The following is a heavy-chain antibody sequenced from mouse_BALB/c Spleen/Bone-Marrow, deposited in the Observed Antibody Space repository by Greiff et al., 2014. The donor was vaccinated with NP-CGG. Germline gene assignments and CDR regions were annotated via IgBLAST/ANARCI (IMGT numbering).Heavy chain of an antibody. CDR3: ARRYGNYYFDY. CDR2: IHPYNDGT. J-gene: IGHJ2*01. D-gene: IGHD2-10*02. CDR1: GYTFTSYV. Sequence: VQLQQPGPELVKPGASVKMSCKASGYTFTSYVMHWVKQKPGQGLEWIGYIHPYNDGTKYNEKFKGKATLTSDKSSSTAYMELXXXXSEDSAVYYCARRYGNYYFDYWGQGTTLTVSS. V-gene: IGHV1-14*01.